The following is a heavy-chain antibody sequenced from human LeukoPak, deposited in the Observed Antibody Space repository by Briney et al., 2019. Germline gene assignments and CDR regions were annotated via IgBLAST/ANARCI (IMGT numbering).Heavy chain of an antibody. CDR1: GFTLSLYW. D-gene: IGHD5-18*01. Sequence: RGSLRLSCAASGFTLSLYWMHWVRQAPGKVLVWVSRINSDGSSTSYADSVKGRFTISRDNAKNTLYLQMNSLRAEDTAVYYCARGGGYSYGYLDYWGQGTLVTVSS. V-gene: IGHV3-74*01. J-gene: IGHJ4*02. CDR3: ARGGGYSYGYLDY. CDR2: INSDGSST.